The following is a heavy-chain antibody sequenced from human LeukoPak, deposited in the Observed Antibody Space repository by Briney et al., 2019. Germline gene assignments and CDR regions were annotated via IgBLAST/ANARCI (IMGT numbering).Heavy chain of an antibody. CDR2: IYHSGST. CDR3: ARVSAAAGTRDHYYYYYYMDV. J-gene: IGHJ6*03. V-gene: IGHV4-38-2*01. Sequence: SETLSLTCAVSGYSISSGYYWGWIRQPPGKGLEWIGSIYHSGSTYYNPSLKSRVTISVDTSKNQFSLKLSSVTAADTAVYYCARVSAAAGTRDHYYYYYYMDVWGKGTTVTVSS. D-gene: IGHD6-13*01. CDR1: GYSISSGYY.